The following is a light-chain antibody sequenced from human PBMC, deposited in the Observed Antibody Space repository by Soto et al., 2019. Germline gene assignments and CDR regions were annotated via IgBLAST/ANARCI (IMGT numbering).Light chain of an antibody. V-gene: IGKV3-15*01. J-gene: IGKJ1*01. CDR1: QSVSSN. CDR3: QQYNNWPDT. Sequence: EIVITHSPATLSVSPGERATLSCRASQSVSSNLAWYQQKPGQAPRLLSYGASTRATGIPARFSGSGSGTEFTLTISSLQSEDFAVYYCQQYNNWPDTFGQGTKVDIK. CDR2: GAS.